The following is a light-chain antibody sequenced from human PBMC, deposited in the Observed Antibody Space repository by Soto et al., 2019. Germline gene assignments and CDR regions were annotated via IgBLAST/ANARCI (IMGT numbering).Light chain of an antibody. CDR2: GAS. CDR1: QNITKY. J-gene: IGKJ4*01. V-gene: IGKV1-39*01. Sequence: DIQMTQSPSSLSASVLDRVTISFLASQNITKYLNWYQQRPGTAPKVLIFGASGLQSGDTSRFSGSGSGTDFTLTITSLQPEDFATYYCQQSFDARLTFGGGTKVDI. CDR3: QQSFDARLT.